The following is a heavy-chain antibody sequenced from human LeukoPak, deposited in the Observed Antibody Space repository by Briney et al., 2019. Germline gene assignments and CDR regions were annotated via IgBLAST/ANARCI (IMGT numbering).Heavy chain of an antibody. CDR1: GYTFTSNY. V-gene: IGHV1-46*01. J-gene: IGHJ4*02. D-gene: IGHD6-13*01. Sequence: VASVKVSCKASGYTFTSNYIHWVRQAPGQGLEWMGMIYPRDGSTSYAQKFQGRVTVTRDTSTSTAYMELSSLRSEDTAVYYCAREARYSSSWYDYWGQGTLVTVSS. CDR3: AREARYSSSWYDY. CDR2: IYPRDGST.